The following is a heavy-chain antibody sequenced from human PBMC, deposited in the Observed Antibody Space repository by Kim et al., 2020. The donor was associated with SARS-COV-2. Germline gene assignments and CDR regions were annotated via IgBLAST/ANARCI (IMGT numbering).Heavy chain of an antibody. CDR2: ISYDGSNK. CDR1: GFTFSSYG. CDR3: AKDGYYYDSSGYYLGWFDP. D-gene: IGHD3-22*01. V-gene: IGHV3-30*18. J-gene: IGHJ5*02. Sequence: GGSLRLSCAASGFTFSSYGMHWVRQAPGKGLEWVAVISYDGSNKYYADSVKGRFTISRDNSKNTLYLQMNSLRAEDTAVYYCAKDGYYYDSSGYYLGWFDPWGQGTLVTVSS.